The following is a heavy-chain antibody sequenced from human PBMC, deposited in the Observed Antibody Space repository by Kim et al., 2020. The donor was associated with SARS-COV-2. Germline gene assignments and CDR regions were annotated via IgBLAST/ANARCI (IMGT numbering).Heavy chain of an antibody. CDR3: ARVYYDSSGYPYFDY. D-gene: IGHD3-22*01. J-gene: IGHJ4*02. Sequence: ESVEGRFTISRDDSKNRLELQMNSLRAEDTAVYYCARVYYDSSGYPYFDYWGQGTLVTVSS. V-gene: IGHV3-30*13.